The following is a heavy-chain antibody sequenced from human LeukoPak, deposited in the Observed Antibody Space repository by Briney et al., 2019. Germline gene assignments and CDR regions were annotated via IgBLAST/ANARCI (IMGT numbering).Heavy chain of an antibody. Sequence: GGSLRLSCAASGFTFSSYWMSWVRQAPGKGLEWVANIKQDGSEKYYVDSVKGRFTISRDNAKNSLYLQMNSLRAEDTAVYYCAKAPWGGYCSSTSCPNWAMDVWGQGTTVTVSS. D-gene: IGHD2-2*03. CDR2: IKQDGSEK. J-gene: IGHJ6*02. CDR3: AKAPWGGYCSSTSCPNWAMDV. CDR1: GFTFSSYW. V-gene: IGHV3-7*01.